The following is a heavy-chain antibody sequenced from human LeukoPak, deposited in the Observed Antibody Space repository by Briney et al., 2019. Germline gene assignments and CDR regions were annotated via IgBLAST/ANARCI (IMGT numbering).Heavy chain of an antibody. V-gene: IGHV7-4-1*02. CDR2: INTNTGNP. Sequence: RWASVNVSCKASGYTFTSYAMNWVRQAPGQGLEWMGWINTNTGNPTYAQGFTGRFVFSLDTSVSTAYLQISSLKAEDTAVYYCAREGAAMVQGPRFDIWGQGTMVTVSS. J-gene: IGHJ3*02. CDR3: AREGAAMVQGPRFDI. CDR1: GYTFTSYA. D-gene: IGHD5-18*01.